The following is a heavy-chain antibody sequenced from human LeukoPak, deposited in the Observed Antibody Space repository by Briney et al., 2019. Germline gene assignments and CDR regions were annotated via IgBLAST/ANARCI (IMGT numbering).Heavy chain of an antibody. J-gene: IGHJ6*03. V-gene: IGHV4-34*01. Sequence: SETLSLTCAVYGGSFSGYYWSWIRQPPGKGLEWIGEINHSGSTNYNPSLKSRVTISVDTSKNQFSLKLGSVTAADTAVYYCARGRSSTVTTYPNYYYYYMDVWGKGTTVTVSS. CDR3: ARGRSSTVTTYPNYYYYYMDV. CDR2: INHSGST. D-gene: IGHD4-17*01. CDR1: GGSFSGYY.